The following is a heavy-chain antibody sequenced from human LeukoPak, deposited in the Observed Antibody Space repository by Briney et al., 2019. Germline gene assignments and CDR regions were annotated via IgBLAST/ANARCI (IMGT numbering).Heavy chain of an antibody. CDR3: ARQAGWGGAFDI. J-gene: IGHJ3*02. CDR2: IYHSGST. Sequence: SETLSLTCTVSGGSISSGGYYWSWIRQPPGKGLEWIGYIYHSGSTYYNPSLKSRVTISVDRSKNQFSLKLSSVTAADTAVYYCARQAGWGGAFDIWGQGTMVTVSS. CDR1: GGSISSGGYY. V-gene: IGHV4-30-2*01. D-gene: IGHD6-19*01.